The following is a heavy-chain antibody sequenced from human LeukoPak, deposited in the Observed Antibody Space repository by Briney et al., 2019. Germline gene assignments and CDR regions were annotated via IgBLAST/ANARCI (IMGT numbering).Heavy chain of an antibody. J-gene: IGHJ6*03. Sequence: GGSLRLSCAASGFTFSSYEMNWVRQAPGKGLEWVSYISSSGSTIYYADSVKGRFTISRDNAKNSLYLQMNSLRAEDTAFYYCARDAWGYSGYDYDYYCYYMDVWGKGTTVTVSS. V-gene: IGHV3-48*03. CDR2: ISSSGSTI. CDR3: ARDAWGYSGYDYDYYCYYMDV. CDR1: GFTFSSYE. D-gene: IGHD5-12*01.